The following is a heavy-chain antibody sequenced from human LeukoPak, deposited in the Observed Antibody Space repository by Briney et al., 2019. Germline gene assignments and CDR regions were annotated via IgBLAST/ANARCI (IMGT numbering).Heavy chain of an antibody. V-gene: IGHV4-34*01. CDR2: VNHSGST. CDR3: ARRDYCSSTSCYESYNWFDP. D-gene: IGHD2-2*01. J-gene: IGHJ5*02. Sequence: SETLSLTCAVYGGSFSGYYWSWIRQPPGKGLEWIGEVNHSGSTNYNPSLKSRVTISVDTSKNQFSLKLSSVTAADTAVYYCARRDYCSSTSCYESYNWFDPWGQGTLVTVSS. CDR1: GGSFSGYY.